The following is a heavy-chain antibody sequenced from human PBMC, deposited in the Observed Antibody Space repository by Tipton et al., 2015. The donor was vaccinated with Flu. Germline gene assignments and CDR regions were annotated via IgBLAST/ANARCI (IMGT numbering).Heavy chain of an antibody. D-gene: IGHD5-24*01. V-gene: IGHV3-48*03. Sequence: SLRLSCEASGFSFRSYAMNWVRQAPGKGLEWLSYISSGGVNIYYGDSVKGRFTISRDNARNSLYLQVNSPRAEDTAVYYCARDGGEDGYNSLLQAFDIWGQGTMVTVSS. CDR1: GFSFRSYA. CDR3: ARDGGEDGYNSLLQAFDI. CDR2: ISSGGVNI. J-gene: IGHJ3*02.